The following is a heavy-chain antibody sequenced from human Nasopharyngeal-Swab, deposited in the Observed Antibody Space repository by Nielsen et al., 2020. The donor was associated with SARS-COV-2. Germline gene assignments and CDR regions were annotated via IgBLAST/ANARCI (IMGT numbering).Heavy chain of an antibody. CDR3: ARHPTTAFDY. CDR2: IYYSRST. Sequence: SETLSLTCTVSGGSISSSSYYWGWIRQPPGKGLEWIGSIYYSRSTYYNPSLKSRVTISVDTSKNQFSLKLSSVTAAGTAVYYCARHPTTAFDYWGQGTLVTVSS. V-gene: IGHV4-39*01. CDR1: GGSISSSSYY. D-gene: IGHD4-11*01. J-gene: IGHJ4*02.